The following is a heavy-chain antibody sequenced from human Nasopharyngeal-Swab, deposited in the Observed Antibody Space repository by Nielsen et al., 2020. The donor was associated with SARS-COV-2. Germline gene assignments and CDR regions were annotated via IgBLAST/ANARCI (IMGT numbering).Heavy chain of an antibody. J-gene: IGHJ6*02. V-gene: IGHV3-23*01. D-gene: IGHD2-21*01. CDR3: AKAPYLRGLDV. Sequence: GGSLRLSCAASGFTFSRYAMSWVRQAQGKGLELASTISGSGDTTYYADSVKDRFTISRDNSKNTLYMQTNSLRVEETAVYYCAKAPYLRGLDVWGQGTTVTVSS. CDR2: ISGSGDTT. CDR1: GFTFSRYA.